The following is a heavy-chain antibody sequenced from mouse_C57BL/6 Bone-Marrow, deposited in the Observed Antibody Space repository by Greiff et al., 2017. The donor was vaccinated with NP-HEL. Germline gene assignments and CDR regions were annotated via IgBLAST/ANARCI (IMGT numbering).Heavy chain of an antibody. V-gene: IGHV14-4*01. CDR2: IDPENGDT. CDR1: GFNIKDDY. D-gene: IGHD1-1*01. Sequence: EVQLQQSGAELVRPGASVKLSCTASGFNIKDDYMHWVKQRPEQGLEWIGWIDPENGDTEYASKFQGKATITADTSSNTAYLQLSSLTSEDTAVYYCTSFCDYYVYWGQGTTLTVSS. CDR3: TSFCDYYVY. J-gene: IGHJ2*01.